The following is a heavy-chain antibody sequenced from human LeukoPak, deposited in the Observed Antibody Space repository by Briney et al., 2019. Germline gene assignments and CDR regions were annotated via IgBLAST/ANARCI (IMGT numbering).Heavy chain of an antibody. J-gene: IGHJ4*02. CDR2: IYYSGST. CDR1: GGSISSGGYY. Sequence: SETLSLTCTVSGGSISSGGYYWSWIRQHPGKGLEWIGYIYYSGSTYYNPSLKSRVTISVDTSKNQFSLKLSSVTAADTAVYYCARENSGSYLDFDYWGQGTLVTVSS. V-gene: IGHV4-31*03. D-gene: IGHD1-26*01. CDR3: ARENSGSYLDFDY.